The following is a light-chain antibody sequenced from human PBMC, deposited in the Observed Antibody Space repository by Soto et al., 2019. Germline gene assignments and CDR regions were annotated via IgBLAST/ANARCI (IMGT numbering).Light chain of an antibody. J-gene: IGKJ2*01. CDR2: EAS. CDR3: HRYNNWPHT. CDR1: QSVSSY. V-gene: IGKV3-11*01. Sequence: EIVLTQSPATLSLSPGERATLSCRASQSVSSYLAWYQQKPGQAPRLLIYEASNRATGIPARFSGSGSGTDFTLTISSLEPEDSAVYYCHRYNNWPHTFGQGTKLEIK.